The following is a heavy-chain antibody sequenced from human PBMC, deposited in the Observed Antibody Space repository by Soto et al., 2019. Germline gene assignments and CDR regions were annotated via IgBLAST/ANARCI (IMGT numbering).Heavy chain of an antibody. CDR1: GFTFSSYA. V-gene: IGHV3-23*01. CDR3: AKPYYSGYDLVFDY. D-gene: IGHD5-12*01. Sequence: GESLKISCAASGFTFSSYAMSWVRQAPGKGLEWVSAISGSGGSTYYADSVKGRFTISRDNSKNTLYLQMNSLRAEDTAVYYCAKPYYSGYDLVFDYWGQGTLVTVSS. CDR2: ISGSGGST. J-gene: IGHJ4*02.